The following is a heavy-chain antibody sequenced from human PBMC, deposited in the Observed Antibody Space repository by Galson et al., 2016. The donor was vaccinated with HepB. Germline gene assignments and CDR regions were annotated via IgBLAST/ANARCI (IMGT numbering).Heavy chain of an antibody. J-gene: IGHJ4*02. V-gene: IGHV3-30*18. CDR1: KFRFSAYG. CDR3: AKHTYIYASATFSGFDS. D-gene: IGHD5-18*01. Sequence: SLRLSCAASKFRFSAYGMHWVRQAPGKGLEWVAVISYDGSNKYYADSVKGRFTTSRDNSKNTLHLQMDGLKAEDTAIYYCAKHTYIYASATFSGFDSWGQGTLVTVSS. CDR2: ISYDGSNK.